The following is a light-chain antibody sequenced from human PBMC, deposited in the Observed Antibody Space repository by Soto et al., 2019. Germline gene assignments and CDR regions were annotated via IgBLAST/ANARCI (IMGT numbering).Light chain of an antibody. CDR2: YNN. Sequence: QSVLTQPPSASGTAGQVVTISCSGGDSNIGSNSVYWYQHLPRMAPKLLIYYNNQRPSGVPDRFSGSRSGTSASLAIVGLRSEDEAVYYCAAWDASLSACVFGNGTKGHRP. J-gene: IGLJ1*01. CDR1: DSNIGSNS. CDR3: AAWDASLSACV. V-gene: IGLV1-47*02.